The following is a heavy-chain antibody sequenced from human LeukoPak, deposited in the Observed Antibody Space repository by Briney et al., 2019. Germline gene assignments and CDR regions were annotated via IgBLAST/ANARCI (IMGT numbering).Heavy chain of an antibody. CDR1: GGSISSSSYY. Sequence: SETLSLTCTVSGGSISSSSYYWGWIRQPPGKGLEWIGSIYYSGSTYYNPSLKSRVTISVDTSKNQFSLKLSSVTAADTAVYYCARESTLRGPHPTKFDYWGQGTLVTVSS. V-gene: IGHV4-39*07. D-gene: IGHD1/OR15-1a*01. CDR2: IYYSGST. J-gene: IGHJ4*02. CDR3: ARESTLRGPHPTKFDY.